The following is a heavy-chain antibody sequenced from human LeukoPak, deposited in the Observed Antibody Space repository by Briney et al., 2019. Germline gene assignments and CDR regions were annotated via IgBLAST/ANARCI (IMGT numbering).Heavy chain of an antibody. J-gene: IGHJ6*03. Sequence: QPGGPLRLSCAASGFTFSSYEMNWVRQAPGKGLEWVSYISSIGSAIYYADSVKGRFTISRDNAKNSLYLQMNSLRAEDTAVYYCARGISGYDFYYFYYMDVWGKGTTVTVSS. D-gene: IGHD5-12*01. CDR1: GFTFSSYE. CDR3: ARGISGYDFYYFYYMDV. V-gene: IGHV3-48*03. CDR2: ISSIGSAI.